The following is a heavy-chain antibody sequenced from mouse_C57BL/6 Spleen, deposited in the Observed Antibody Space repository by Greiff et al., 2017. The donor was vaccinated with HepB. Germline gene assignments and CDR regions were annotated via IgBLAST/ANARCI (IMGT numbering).Heavy chain of an antibody. J-gene: IGHJ4*01. CDR1: GYTFPSYW. D-gene: IGHD4-1*01. CDR3: ARYWDDYAMDY. CDR2: IDPSDSYT. V-gene: IGHV1-50*01. Sequence: QVQLQQPGAELVKPGASVKLSCKASGYTFPSYWMQWVKPRPGQGLEWIGEIDPSDSYTNYNQKFKGKATLTVDTSSSTAYMQLSSLTSEDSAVYYCARYWDDYAMDYWGQGTSVTVSS.